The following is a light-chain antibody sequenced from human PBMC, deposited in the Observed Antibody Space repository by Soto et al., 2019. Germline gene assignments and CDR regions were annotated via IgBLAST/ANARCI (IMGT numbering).Light chain of an antibody. V-gene: IGKV3-15*01. J-gene: IGKJ4*01. CDR3: QQYNNWPPLT. CDR2: GAS. CDR1: QSVSSN. Sequence: EIVMTQSPATLSVSPGERATLSCRASQSVSSNLAWYQQKPGQAPRLLIYGASTRATGIPARFSGSGSGTEFILPISSLQSEDFAVYYCQQYNNWPPLTFGGGTKVEIK.